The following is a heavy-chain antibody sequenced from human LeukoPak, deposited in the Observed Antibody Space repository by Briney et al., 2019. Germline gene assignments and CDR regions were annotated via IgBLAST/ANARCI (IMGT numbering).Heavy chain of an antibody. CDR3: AKRGRITMVRGADFDY. Sequence: GGSLRLSCAASGFTFSSYAMSWVRQAPGKGLEWVSAISGSGGSTYYADSVKGRFTISGDNSKNTLYLQMNSLRAEDTAVYYCAKRGRITMVRGADFDYWGQGTLVTVSS. CDR2: ISGSGGST. CDR1: GFTFSSYA. D-gene: IGHD3-10*01. J-gene: IGHJ4*02. V-gene: IGHV3-23*01.